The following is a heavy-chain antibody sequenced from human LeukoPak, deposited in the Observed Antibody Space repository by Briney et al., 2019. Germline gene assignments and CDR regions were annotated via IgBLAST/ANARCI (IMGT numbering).Heavy chain of an antibody. D-gene: IGHD4-17*01. CDR2: FGNSGTI. CDR3: AGYGDYPY. V-gene: IGHV3-48*01. Sequence: GGSLRLSCAASGFTFSTYDMHWVRQAPGEGLEWVSYFGNSGTIYYADSVKGRFTISGDNAKNSLYLQMNSLRVEDTAVYYCAGYGDYPYWGRGTLVSVSS. CDR1: GFTFSTYD. J-gene: IGHJ4*02.